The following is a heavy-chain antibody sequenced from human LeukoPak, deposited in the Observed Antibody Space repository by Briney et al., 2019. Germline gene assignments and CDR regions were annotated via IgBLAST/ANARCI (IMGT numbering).Heavy chain of an antibody. CDR3: ARVVTYYCGGGSCSFYGMDV. CDR1: GYTFSNYY. CDR2: INPSGGST. V-gene: IGHV1-46*01. D-gene: IGHD2-15*01. Sequence: GASVKVSCKASGYTFSNYYMHWVRQAPGQGLEWMGIINPSGGSTSYAQRFQGRVTMTRDTSTSTVYMELSSLRSEDTAVYYCARVVTYYCGGGSCSFYGMDVWGQGTTVTVSS. J-gene: IGHJ6*02.